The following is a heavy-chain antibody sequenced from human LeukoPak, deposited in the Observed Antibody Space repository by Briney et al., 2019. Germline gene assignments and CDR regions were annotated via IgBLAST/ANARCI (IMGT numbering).Heavy chain of an antibody. D-gene: IGHD3-22*01. CDR3: ARGYDSSGYSILY. V-gene: IGHV3-30-3*01. CDR1: GFTVSSNY. Sequence: PGGSLRLSCAASGFTVSSNYMSWVRQAPGKGLEWVAVISYDGSNKYYADSVKGRFTISRDNSKKTLYLQMNSLRAEDTAVYYCARGYDSSGYSILYWGQGTLVTVSS. CDR2: ISYDGSNK. J-gene: IGHJ4*02.